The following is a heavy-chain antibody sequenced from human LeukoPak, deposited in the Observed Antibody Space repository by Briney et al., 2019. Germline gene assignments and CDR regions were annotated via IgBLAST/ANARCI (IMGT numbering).Heavy chain of an antibody. CDR1: GFTLRSFE. D-gene: IGHD6-13*01. CDR3: AREQLAGGAPAFHI. Sequence: GGSLRLSCAASGFTLRSFEMNWVRQAPGKGLEWISYISSSGSTIRYVDSVQGRFTISRDNAKNSIYLQMNGLGAEDTAVYYCAREQLAGGAPAFHIWGQGTMVTVSS. CDR2: ISSSGSTI. J-gene: IGHJ3*02. V-gene: IGHV3-48*03.